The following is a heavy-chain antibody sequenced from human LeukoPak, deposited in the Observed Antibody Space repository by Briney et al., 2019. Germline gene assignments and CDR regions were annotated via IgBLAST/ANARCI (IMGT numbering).Heavy chain of an antibody. CDR2: IYYIVST. J-gene: IGHJ3*02. CDR1: GASITISSYY. D-gene: IGHD3-16*01. V-gene: IGHV4-39*01. Sequence: SETLSLTCTVSGASITISSYYWGWIRQPPGKGLEWIGIIYYIVSTYYNPSLKSRVTISVDTSKNQFSLKLSSVTAADTAVYYCARRDYDYVWGSYNPGPGIFDIWGQGKMVTVSS. CDR3: ARRDYDYVWGSYNPGPGIFDI.